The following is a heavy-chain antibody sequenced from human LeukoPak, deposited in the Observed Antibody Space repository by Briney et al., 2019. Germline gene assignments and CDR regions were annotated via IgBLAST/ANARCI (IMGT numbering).Heavy chain of an antibody. V-gene: IGHV3-30*04. CDR2: ISYDGSNK. D-gene: IGHD6-6*01. CDR1: GFTFSSYA. Sequence: AGGSLRLSCAASGFTFSSYAMHWVRQAPGKGLEWVAVISYDGSNKYYADSVKGRFTISRDNSKNTLYLQMNSLRAEDTAVYYCARGSARRDYYFDYWGQGTLVTVSS. J-gene: IGHJ4*02. CDR3: ARGSARRDYYFDY.